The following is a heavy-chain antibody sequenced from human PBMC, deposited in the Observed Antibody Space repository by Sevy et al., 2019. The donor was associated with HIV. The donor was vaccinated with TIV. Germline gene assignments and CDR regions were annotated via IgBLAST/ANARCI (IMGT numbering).Heavy chain of an antibody. CDR1: GFTFSDYY. CDR2: ISSSGSTI. J-gene: IGHJ4*02. Sequence: GGSLRLSCAASGFTFSDYYMSWIRQAPGKGLEWVSYISSSGSTIYYADSVKGRFTISRDNAKNSLYLQMNSLRAEDTAGDYCAAEKRVAARPWYFDYWGQGTLVTVSS. D-gene: IGHD6-6*01. CDR3: AAEKRVAARPWYFDY. V-gene: IGHV3-11*01.